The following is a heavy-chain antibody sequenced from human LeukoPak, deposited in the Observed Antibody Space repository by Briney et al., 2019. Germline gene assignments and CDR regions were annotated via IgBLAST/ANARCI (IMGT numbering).Heavy chain of an antibody. Sequence: ASVKVSCTASGGTFSSYAISWVRQAPGQGLEWMGGIIPIFGTANYAQKFQGRVTITADESTSTAYMELSSLRSEDTAVYYCARGGASGSNYVSRAFDYWGQGTPVTVSS. CDR3: ARGGASGSNYVSRAFDY. J-gene: IGHJ4*02. V-gene: IGHV1-69*13. CDR2: IIPIFGTA. D-gene: IGHD4-11*01. CDR1: GGTFSSYA.